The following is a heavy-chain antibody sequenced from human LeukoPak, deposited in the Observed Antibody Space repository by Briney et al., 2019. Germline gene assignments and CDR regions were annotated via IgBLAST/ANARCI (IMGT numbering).Heavy chain of an antibody. D-gene: IGHD6-19*01. V-gene: IGHV4-59*01. CDR3: ATYSSDWYSLDY. CDR1: GGSISSYY. J-gene: IGHJ4*02. CDR2: IYYSGST. Sequence: SETLSLTCTVPGGSISSYYWSWIRQPPGKGLEWIGYIYYSGSTNYNPSLKSRVTLSIDTSKNQFSLKLSSVTAADTAVYYCATYSSDWYSLDYWGQGTLVTVSS.